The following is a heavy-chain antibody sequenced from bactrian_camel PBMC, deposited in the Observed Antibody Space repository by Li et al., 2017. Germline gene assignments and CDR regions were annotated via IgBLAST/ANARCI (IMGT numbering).Heavy chain of an antibody. Sequence: HVQLVESGGGSVQAGGSLRLSCAASGYIYTRKCMGWFRQAPGKEREGVAGIYTGGGSTYYAESVKGRFTISRDYANNTVPLQMNALIAEDTAMYYCAAAPTGTWRFPPRLVDFEYWGQGTQVTVS. J-gene: IGHJ6*01. V-gene: IGHV3S54*01. CDR2: IYTGGGST. CDR1: GYIYTRKC. CDR3: AAAPTGTWRFPPRLVDFEY.